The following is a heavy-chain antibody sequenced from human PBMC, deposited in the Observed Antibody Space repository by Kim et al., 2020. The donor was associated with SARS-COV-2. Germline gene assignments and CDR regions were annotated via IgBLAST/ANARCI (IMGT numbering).Heavy chain of an antibody. CDR1: GASISSKNYY. CDR2: IFYTGSA. J-gene: IGHJ4*02. V-gene: IGHV4-39*02. Sequence: SETLSLTCTVSGASISSKNYYWGWIRQPPGKGLEWIGYIFYTGSANYNPSLESRVAISVDTSKNQFSLRLSSVTAADTAVYYCARDYQLLGPDYWGQGTVVIVSS. D-gene: IGHD2-2*01. CDR3: ARDYQLLGPDY.